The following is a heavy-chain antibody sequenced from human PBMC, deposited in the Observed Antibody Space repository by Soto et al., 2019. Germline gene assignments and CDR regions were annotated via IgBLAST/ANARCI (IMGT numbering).Heavy chain of an antibody. Sequence: EVQLVESGGGLVQPGGSLKLSCAASGFTFSGSAMHWVRQAAGKGLEWVGRIRSKANSYATAYAASVKGRFTISRDDSKNSAYLQMNSLKTEDTAVYYCTPLARDVWGKGTTVTVSS. V-gene: IGHV3-73*01. CDR2: IRSKANSYAT. CDR3: TPLARDV. J-gene: IGHJ6*03. D-gene: IGHD3-3*02. CDR1: GFTFSGSA.